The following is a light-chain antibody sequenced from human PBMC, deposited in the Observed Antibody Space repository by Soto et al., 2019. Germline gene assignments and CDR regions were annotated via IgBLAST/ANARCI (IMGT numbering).Light chain of an antibody. CDR2: DVS. Sequence: QSALTQPASVSGSPGQSITISCTGTSSDVGGYNYVSWYQQHPGKAPKLMIYDVSSRTSGVSNRFSGSKSGNTASLTISGLQAEDEADYHCSSYTSSRAHVVFGGGTQLTVL. CDR1: SSDVGGYNY. CDR3: SSYTSSRAHVV. V-gene: IGLV2-14*01. J-gene: IGLJ2*01.